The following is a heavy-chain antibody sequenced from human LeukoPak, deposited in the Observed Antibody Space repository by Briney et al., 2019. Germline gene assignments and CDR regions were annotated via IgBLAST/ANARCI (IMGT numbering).Heavy chain of an antibody. J-gene: IGHJ4*02. Sequence: GGSLRLSCAASGFTFDDYAMHWVRQAPGKGLEWVTGISWNSGSIGYADSVKGRFTISRDNAKNSLYLQMNSLRAEDTALYYCAKEDRRGRHFDYWGQGTLVTVSS. CDR2: ISWNSGSI. CDR3: AKEDRRGRHFDY. CDR1: GFTFDDYA. D-gene: IGHD3-16*01. V-gene: IGHV3-9*01.